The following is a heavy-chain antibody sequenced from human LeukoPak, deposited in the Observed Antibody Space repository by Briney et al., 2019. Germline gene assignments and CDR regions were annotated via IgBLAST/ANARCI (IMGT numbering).Heavy chain of an antibody. J-gene: IGHJ4*02. V-gene: IGHV4-4*07. CDR2: LHTNEET. CDR3: TRESVAVGTRYFDY. D-gene: IGHD4-23*01. Sequence: ETLSPTCTVSGGSINGHYWTWIRQSTGKGLEWIGRLHTNEETIYNPSFKSRVTMSRDTSTNQFSLKLTSVTAADTAVYYCTRESVAVGTRYFDYWGQGILVTVSS. CDR1: GGSINGHY.